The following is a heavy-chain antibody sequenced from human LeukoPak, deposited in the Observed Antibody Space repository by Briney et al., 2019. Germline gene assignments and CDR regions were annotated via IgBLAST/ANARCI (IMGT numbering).Heavy chain of an antibody. CDR2: IYTSGST. CDR1: GGSIISNY. D-gene: IGHD2-15*01. Sequence: SETLSFTCTVSGGSIISNYWSWIRKPAGKGLDWIGRIYTSGSTGYNPSLKSRVTMSVDTSKNQFSLKLSSVTAADTAVYYCARVDLRAAYFDYWGQGTLVTVSS. CDR3: ARVDLRAAYFDY. V-gene: IGHV4-4*07. J-gene: IGHJ4*02.